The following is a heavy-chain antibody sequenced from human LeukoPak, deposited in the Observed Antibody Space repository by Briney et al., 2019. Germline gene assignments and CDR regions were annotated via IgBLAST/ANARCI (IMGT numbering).Heavy chain of an antibody. CDR3: VKDPVGAILREGSWFDP. D-gene: IGHD1-26*01. CDR1: GFTFSSYE. CDR2: ITGSGDTI. Sequence: PGGSLRLSCSASGFTFSSYEMNWVRQAPGKGLEWISYITGSGDTIYYADSVKGRFTISRDNAKNSLYLQMNSLTAEDTAIYYCVKDPVGAILREGSWFDPWGQGTLVTVSS. V-gene: IGHV3-48*03. J-gene: IGHJ5*02.